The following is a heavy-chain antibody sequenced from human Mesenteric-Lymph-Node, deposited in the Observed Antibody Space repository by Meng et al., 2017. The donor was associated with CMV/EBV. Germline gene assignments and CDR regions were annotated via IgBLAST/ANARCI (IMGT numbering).Heavy chain of an antibody. CDR1: GFTFSSYA. V-gene: IGHV3-23*01. CDR3: AKQYCTSNSCHPGFDS. D-gene: IGHD2-2*01. CDR2: ISGSGGST. Sequence: GGSLRLSCAASGFTFSSYAMSWVRQAPGKGLEWVSAISGSGGSTYYADSVKGRFTISRDNSKNTLYLQMNSLRAEDTAVYYCAKQYCTSNSCHPGFDSWGQGTLVTVSS. J-gene: IGHJ4*02.